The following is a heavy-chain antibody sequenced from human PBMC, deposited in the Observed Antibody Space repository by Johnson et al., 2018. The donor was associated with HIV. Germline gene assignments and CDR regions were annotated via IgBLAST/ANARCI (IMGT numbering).Heavy chain of an antibody. D-gene: IGHD3-22*01. CDR1: GFTFSSYG. J-gene: IGHJ3*02. CDR2: IWYDGSNK. V-gene: IGHV3-33*01. Sequence: QVQLVESGGGVVQPGRSLRLSCAASGFTFSSYGMHWVRQAPGKGLEWVAVIWYDGSNKYYADSVKGRFTISRDNSKNTLYLQMNSLRAEDTAVYYCAATYYYDSSGSRYPFDIWGQGTMVTVSS. CDR3: AATYYYDSSGSRYPFDI.